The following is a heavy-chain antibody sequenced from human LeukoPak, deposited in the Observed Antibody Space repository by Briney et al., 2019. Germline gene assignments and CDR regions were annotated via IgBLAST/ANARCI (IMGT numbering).Heavy chain of an antibody. V-gene: IGHV3-48*03. CDR3: ARVGYSSSRYGGYFDY. J-gene: IGHJ4*02. CDR2: ISSSGSTI. CDR1: GFTFSSYE. Sequence: GGSLRLSCAASGFTFSSYEMNWVRQAPGKGLEWVSYISSSGSTIYYADSVKGRFTISRDNAKNSLYLQMNSLRAEDTAVYYCARVGYSSSRYGGYFDYWGQGTLVTVSS. D-gene: IGHD6-13*01.